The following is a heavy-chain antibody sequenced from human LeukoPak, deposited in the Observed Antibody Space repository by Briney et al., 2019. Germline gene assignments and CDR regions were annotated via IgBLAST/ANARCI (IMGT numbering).Heavy chain of an antibody. J-gene: IGHJ6*03. V-gene: IGHV4-34*01. Sequence: MSSETLSLTCAVYGGSFSGYYWSWIRQPPGKGLEWIGEINHSGSTNYNPSLKSRVTISVDTSKNQFSLKLSSVTAADTAVYYCARHGYCSSTSCYAAYYYYMDVWGKGTTVTISS. CDR1: GGSFSGYY. CDR3: ARHGYCSSTSCYAAYYYYMDV. D-gene: IGHD2-2*01. CDR2: INHSGST.